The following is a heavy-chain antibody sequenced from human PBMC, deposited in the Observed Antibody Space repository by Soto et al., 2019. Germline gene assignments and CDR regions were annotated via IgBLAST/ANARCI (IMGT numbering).Heavy chain of an antibody. CDR1: GYTFTGDR. D-gene: IGHD1-1*01. Sequence: QVQLVQSGAEVKKPGASVKVSCKASGYTFTGDRMHWVRQAPGQRLEWMGWINAGSGKTTYSQRFQGRVTITRDTSACTDYMELSSLTSEDTAVYYCARDRDWSFDYWGQGTLVTVSS. V-gene: IGHV1-3*01. J-gene: IGHJ4*02. CDR2: INAGSGKT. CDR3: ARDRDWSFDY.